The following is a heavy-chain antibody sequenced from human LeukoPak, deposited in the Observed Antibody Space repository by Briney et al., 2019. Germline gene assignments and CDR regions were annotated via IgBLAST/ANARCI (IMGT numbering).Heavy chain of an antibody. CDR3: ARHRIAAADDAFEI. D-gene: IGHD6-13*01. J-gene: IGHJ3*02. V-gene: IGHV4-39*01. CDR2: IYYSGST. Sequence: SSETLSLTCTVSGGSISISSYYWGWIRQPPGKGLEWIGTIYYSGSTYYNPSLKSRVTISVDTSKNLFSLKLSSVTAADTALYYCARHRIAAADDAFEIWGQGTMVTVSS. CDR1: GGSISISSYY.